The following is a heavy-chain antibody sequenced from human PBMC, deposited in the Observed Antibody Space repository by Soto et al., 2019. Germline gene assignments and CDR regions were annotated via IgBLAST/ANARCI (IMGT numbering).Heavy chain of an antibody. J-gene: IGHJ5*02. D-gene: IGHD3-3*01. CDR3: ARGQRFSDWFDP. CDR1: GGAISGYY. CDR2: IYSSGST. V-gene: IGHV4-4*07. Sequence: SLTCTVTGGAISGYYWTWIRQSDGEGLEWIGRIYSSGSTNYNPSLKSRVTISLDTSMNYFSLRLSSVTAADTAVYYCARGQRFSDWFDPWGQRNFVTVSS.